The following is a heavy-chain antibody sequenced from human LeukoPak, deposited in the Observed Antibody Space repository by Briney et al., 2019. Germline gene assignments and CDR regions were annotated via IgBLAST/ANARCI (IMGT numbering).Heavy chain of an antibody. CDR3: ARIRVTTVAGDAIDI. CDR2: IDWDDDK. D-gene: IGHD4-23*01. J-gene: IGHJ3*02. V-gene: IGHV2-70*11. Sequence: SGPTLVNPTQTLTLTCTFSGFSLSTSGMCVSWIRQPPGKALEWLARIDWDDDKYYSTSLKTRLTISKDTSKNQVVLTMTNVDPVDTATYYCARIRVTTVAGDAIDIWGQGTMVTVSS. CDR1: GFSLSTSGMC.